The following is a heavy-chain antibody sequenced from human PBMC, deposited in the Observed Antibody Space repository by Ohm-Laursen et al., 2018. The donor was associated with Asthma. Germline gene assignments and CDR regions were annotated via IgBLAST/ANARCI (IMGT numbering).Heavy chain of an antibody. D-gene: IGHD3-22*01. V-gene: IGHV3-11*05. CDR3: ARGGYYDSSGYYSGAFDI. CDR2: ISSSSSYT. Sequence: SLRLSCAASRFTFSSYAMSWVRQAPGKGLEWVSYISSSSSYTNYADSVKGRFTISRDNAKNSLYLQMNSLRAEDTAVYYCARGGYYDSSGYYSGAFDIWGQGTMVTVSS. CDR1: RFTFSSYA. J-gene: IGHJ3*02.